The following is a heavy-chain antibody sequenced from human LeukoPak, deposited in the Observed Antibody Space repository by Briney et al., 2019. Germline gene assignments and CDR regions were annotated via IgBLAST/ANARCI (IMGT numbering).Heavy chain of an antibody. V-gene: IGHV3-7*01. CDR3: AKVGGLLLMAAPIDY. Sequence: GGSLRLSCAASGFTFSSYWMSWVRQAPGKGLEWVANIKQDGSEKYYVDSVKGRFTISRDNAKNSLYLQMNSLRAEDTAVYYCAKVGGLLLMAAPIDYWGQGTLVTVSS. J-gene: IGHJ4*02. CDR1: GFTFSSYW. CDR2: IKQDGSEK. D-gene: IGHD2/OR15-2a*01.